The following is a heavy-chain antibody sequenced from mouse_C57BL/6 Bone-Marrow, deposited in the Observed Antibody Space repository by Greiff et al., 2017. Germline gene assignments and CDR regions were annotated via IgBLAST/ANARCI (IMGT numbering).Heavy chain of an antibody. V-gene: IGHV1-81*01. J-gene: IGHJ2*01. CDR3: ASRYYYGSSYYY. CDR1: GYTFTSYG. CDR2: IYPRSGNT. D-gene: IGHD1-1*01. Sequence: QVQLQQSGAELARPGASVKLSCKASGYTFTSYGISWVKQRTGQGLEWIGEIYPRSGNTYYNEKLKGKATLTAEKSSSTAYMELRSLTSEDSAVYFCASRYYYGSSYYYWGQGTTLTVSS.